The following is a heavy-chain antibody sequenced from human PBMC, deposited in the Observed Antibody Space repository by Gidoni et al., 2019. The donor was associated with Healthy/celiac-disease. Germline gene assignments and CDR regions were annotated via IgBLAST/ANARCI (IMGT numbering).Heavy chain of an antibody. Sequence: QVQLVESGGGVVQPGRSLRLACAGSGFTFSSYGMHWVRQAPGKGLEGVAVIWYDGSNKYYADPVKGRFTISRDNSKNTLYLQMNSLRAEDTAVYYCARDYYGSGVIDWGQRTLVTVSS. D-gene: IGHD3-10*01. J-gene: IGHJ4*02. CDR2: IWYDGSNK. CDR1: GFTFSSYG. V-gene: IGHV3-33*01. CDR3: ARDYYGSGVID.